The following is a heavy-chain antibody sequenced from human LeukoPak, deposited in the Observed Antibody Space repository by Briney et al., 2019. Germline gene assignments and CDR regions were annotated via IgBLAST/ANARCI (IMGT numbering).Heavy chain of an antibody. J-gene: IGHJ4*02. V-gene: IGHV3-66*01. CDR3: ARVMRDYVWGSSDY. CDR1: GFTFSSYA. Sequence: GGSLRLSCAASGFTFSSYAMSWVRQAPGKGLEWVSVIYSGGSTYYAGSVKGRFTISRDNSKNTLYLQMNSLRAEDTAVYYCARVMRDYVWGSSDYWGQGTLVTVSS. CDR2: IYSGGST. D-gene: IGHD3-16*01.